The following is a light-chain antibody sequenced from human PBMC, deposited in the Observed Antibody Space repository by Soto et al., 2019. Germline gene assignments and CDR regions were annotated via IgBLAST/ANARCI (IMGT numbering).Light chain of an antibody. CDR2: AAS. J-gene: IGKJ1*01. Sequence: AIQLTQSTSSLSASVGDRVTITCRASQGIRSALGWYQQKPGKVPKLLIYAASTLQSGVPSRFSGSGFGTDFTLTINSLQPEDFATYYCLLDYAYFWAFGQGTKVEVK. CDR1: QGIRSA. CDR3: LLDYAYFWA. V-gene: IGKV1-6*01.